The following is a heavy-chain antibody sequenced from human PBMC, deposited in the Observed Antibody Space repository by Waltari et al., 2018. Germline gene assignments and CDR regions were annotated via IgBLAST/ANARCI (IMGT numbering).Heavy chain of an antibody. J-gene: IGHJ6*02. CDR3: ARGRFGSNGMDV. CDR2: IRTSSIYI. D-gene: IGHD3-10*01. Sequence: EVQLVESGGGLIQPGESLRLSCAASGFTFSSYSMNWVRQAPGRGRGWVASIRTSSIYIYYADAVKGRFTISRDNAKNTLYVQMNSLRAEDTAVYYCARGRFGSNGMDVWGQGTTVTVSS. V-gene: IGHV3-21*02. CDR1: GFTFSSYS.